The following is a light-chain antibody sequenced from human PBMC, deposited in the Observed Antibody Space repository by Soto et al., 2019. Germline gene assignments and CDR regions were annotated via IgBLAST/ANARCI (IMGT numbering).Light chain of an antibody. J-gene: IGLJ1*01. CDR1: SRDVGSYNL. CDR2: EGS. CDR3: SSYTSSSTLYV. Sequence: QSALTQPASVSGSPGQSITISCTGTSRDVGSYNLVSWYQKHPGKAPKLIIYEGSKRPSGVSNRFSGSKSGNTASLTISGLQAEDEADYYCSSYTSSSTLYVFGTGTKLTVL. V-gene: IGLV2-14*02.